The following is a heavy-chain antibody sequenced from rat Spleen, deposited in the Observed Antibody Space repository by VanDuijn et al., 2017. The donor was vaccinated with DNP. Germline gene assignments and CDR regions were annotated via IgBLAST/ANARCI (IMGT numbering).Heavy chain of an antibody. CDR2: ITTGGEIT. J-gene: IGHJ3*01. CDR3: ARLGWHGWFAY. D-gene: IGHD1-11*01. V-gene: IGHV5-31*01. Sequence: EVQLVESGGDPVQPGGSLTLSCVVSGFTFNKDWMTWVRQVPGKGLEWVASITTGGEITYYPDSVKGRFTVSRDHATNTLYLQMSKLGSEDTAIYYCARLGWHGWFAYWGQGTLVTVSS. CDR1: GFTFNKDW.